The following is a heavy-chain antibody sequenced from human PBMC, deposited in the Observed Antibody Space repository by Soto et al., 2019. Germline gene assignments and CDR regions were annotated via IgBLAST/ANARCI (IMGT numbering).Heavy chain of an antibody. CDR3: ARWRVSSGYDAAHTNSYYYYGMDV. V-gene: IGHV1-3*01. J-gene: IGHJ6*02. D-gene: IGHD5-12*01. CDR2: INAGNGNT. CDR1: GYTFTSYA. Sequence: GASVKVSCKASGYTFTSYAMHWVRQAPGQRLEWMGWINAGNGNTKYSQKFQGRVTITRDTSASTAYMELSSLRSEDTAVYYCARWRVSSGYDAAHTNSYYYYGMDVWGQGTTVTVSS.